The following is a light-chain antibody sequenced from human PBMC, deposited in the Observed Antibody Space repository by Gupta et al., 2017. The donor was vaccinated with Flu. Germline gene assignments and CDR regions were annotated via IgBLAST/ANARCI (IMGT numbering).Light chain of an antibody. V-gene: IGKV1-5*03. Sequence: DIQITQSPSTLSASAGDRVTITSRASQSISSWLAWYQQKPGKAPKLLIYKASSLESGVPSRFSGSGSGTEFTLTISSLQPDDFATYYCQQYNSYRTFGQGTKVEIK. CDR1: QSISSW. J-gene: IGKJ1*01. CDR2: KAS. CDR3: QQYNSYRT.